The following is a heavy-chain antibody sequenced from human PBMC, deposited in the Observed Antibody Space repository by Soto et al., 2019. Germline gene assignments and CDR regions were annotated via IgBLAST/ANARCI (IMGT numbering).Heavy chain of an antibody. Sequence: ASVKVSCKASGYTFTGYYMHWVRQAPGQGLEWMGWINPNSGGTNYAQKFQGRVTMTRDTSISTAYMELSRLRSDDTAVYYCASHYYDSSRYYYCMDVWGQGTTVTVSS. D-gene: IGHD3-22*01. CDR2: INPNSGGT. CDR3: ASHYYDSSRYYYCMDV. V-gene: IGHV1-2*02. CDR1: GYTFTGYY. J-gene: IGHJ6*02.